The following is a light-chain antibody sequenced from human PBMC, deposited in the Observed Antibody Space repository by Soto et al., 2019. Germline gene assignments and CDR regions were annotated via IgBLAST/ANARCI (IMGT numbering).Light chain of an antibody. CDR2: DVS. Sequence: QSVLTQPASVPGSPGQAITISCTGTSSDVGGYNYVSWYQLHPGKAPKLMIYDVSNRPSGVSNRFSGSKSGNTASLTISGLQPEDEADYYCSSYTAISTLQLVFGTGTKVTVL. CDR3: SSYTAISTLQLV. V-gene: IGLV2-14*01. J-gene: IGLJ1*01. CDR1: SSDVGGYNY.